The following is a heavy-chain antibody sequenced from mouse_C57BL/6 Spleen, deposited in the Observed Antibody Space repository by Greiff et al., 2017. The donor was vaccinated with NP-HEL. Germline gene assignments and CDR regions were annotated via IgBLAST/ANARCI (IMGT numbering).Heavy chain of an antibody. D-gene: IGHD3-2*02. V-gene: IGHV1-55*01. J-gene: IGHJ3*01. Sequence: QVQLQQPGAELVKPGASVKMSCKASGYTFTSYWITWVKQRPGQGLEWIGDIYPGSGGTTYNEKFKSKATLTVDTSSSTAYMQLSIRTSEDSAVYYGARPETAQATYAYWGQGTLVTVSA. CDR1: GYTFTSYW. CDR2: IYPGSGGT. CDR3: ARPETAQATYAY.